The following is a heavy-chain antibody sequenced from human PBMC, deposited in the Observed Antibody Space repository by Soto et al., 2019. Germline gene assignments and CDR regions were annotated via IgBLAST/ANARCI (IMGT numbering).Heavy chain of an antibody. CDR3: ARSSTSANDFDY. V-gene: IGHV4-31*03. CDR2: IYYSGST. Sequence: QVQLQESGPGLVKPSQTLSLTCTVSGGSISSGGYYWSWIRQHPGKGLEWIGYIYYSGSTYYNPSLESRVTISVDTSKNQFSRKLSSVTAADTAVYDCARSSTSANDFDYWGQGTLVTVSS. D-gene: IGHD2-2*01. J-gene: IGHJ4*02. CDR1: GGSISSGGYY.